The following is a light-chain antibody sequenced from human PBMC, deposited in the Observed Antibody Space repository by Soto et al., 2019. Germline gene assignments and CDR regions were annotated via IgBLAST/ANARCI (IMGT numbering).Light chain of an antibody. Sequence: DIQMTQSPSSLSASVGDRVTITCRASQSINSFLNWYQQKPRKAPKLLIYAASSLQSGVPSRFSGSGSGTDFTLTISSLQPEDVATYYCQQSYSTPYTFGQGTKLEIK. J-gene: IGKJ2*01. V-gene: IGKV1-39*01. CDR2: AAS. CDR3: QQSYSTPYT. CDR1: QSINSF.